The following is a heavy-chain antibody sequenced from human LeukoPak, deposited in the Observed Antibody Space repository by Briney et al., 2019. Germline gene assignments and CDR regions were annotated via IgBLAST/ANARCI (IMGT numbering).Heavy chain of an antibody. CDR1: GFTFSNYY. CDR2: ITSSSSYI. D-gene: IGHD3-22*01. Sequence: PGGSLRLSCAASGFTFSNYYMNWVRQAPGKGLEWVSSITSSSSYIYYADSVKGRFTISRDNAKKSLYLQVNSLGAEDTAVYYCARGDSSDFWGQGTLVTVSS. CDR3: ARGDSSDF. V-gene: IGHV3-21*01. J-gene: IGHJ4*02.